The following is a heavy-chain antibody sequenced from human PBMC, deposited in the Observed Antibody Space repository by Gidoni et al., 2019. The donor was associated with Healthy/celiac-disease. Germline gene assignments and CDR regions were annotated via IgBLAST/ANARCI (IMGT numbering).Heavy chain of an antibody. CDR1: GFTFSSYA. CDR3: AKEGDYYDSSGYHSFDY. D-gene: IGHD3-22*01. Sequence: EVQLLESGGGLVQPGGSLRLSCAASGFTFSSYAMSWVRQAPGKGLEWVSAISGSGGSTYYADSVKGRFTISRDNFKNTLYLQMNSLRAEDTAVYYCAKEGDYYDSSGYHSFDYWGQGTLVTVSS. V-gene: IGHV3-23*01. CDR2: ISGSGGST. J-gene: IGHJ4*02.